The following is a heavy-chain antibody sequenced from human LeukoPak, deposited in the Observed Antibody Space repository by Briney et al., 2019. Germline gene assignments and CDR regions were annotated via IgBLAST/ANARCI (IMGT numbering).Heavy chain of an antibody. V-gene: IGHV3-66*01. CDR3: ARDNVRNYGMDV. CDR1: GFSVSSSY. J-gene: IGHJ6*02. D-gene: IGHD3-10*01. CDR2: IYDGGSA. Sequence: GGSLRLSCAASGFSVSSSYMSWVRQAPGKGLEWVSVIYDGGSAYYADSVKGRFTISRHNSKNTVYLQMISLRGEDTAVYYCARDNVRNYGMDVWGQGTTVTVSS.